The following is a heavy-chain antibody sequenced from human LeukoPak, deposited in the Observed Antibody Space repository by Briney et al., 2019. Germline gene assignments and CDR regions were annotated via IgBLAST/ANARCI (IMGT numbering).Heavy chain of an antibody. CDR2: IIPIFGTT. D-gene: IGHD6-19*01. Sequence: RASVYVSCKVSGGSFSDYDISWVRQASGKGLEWMGGIIPIFGTTNYAQKYQGRVTITADKSTSTAYMELSSLRSEDTAVYYCARITPSIAVELDYWGQGTLVTVSS. J-gene: IGHJ4*02. CDR1: GGSFSDYD. V-gene: IGHV1-69*06. CDR3: ARITPSIAVELDY.